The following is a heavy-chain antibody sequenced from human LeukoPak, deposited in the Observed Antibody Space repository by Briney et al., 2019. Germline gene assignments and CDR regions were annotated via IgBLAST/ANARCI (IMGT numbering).Heavy chain of an antibody. CDR1: GGSISSGGYY. CDR3: ARVGSGNHDY. V-gene: IGHV4-39*01. D-gene: IGHD1-26*01. J-gene: IGHJ4*02. Sequence: PSETLSLTCTVSGGSISSGGYYWGWTRQPPGKGLEWIGSIYYSGSTYLNPTLKSRVTISVDTSKNQFSLKLTSVTAADTAVYYCARVGSGNHDYWGQGTLVTVSS. CDR2: IYYSGST.